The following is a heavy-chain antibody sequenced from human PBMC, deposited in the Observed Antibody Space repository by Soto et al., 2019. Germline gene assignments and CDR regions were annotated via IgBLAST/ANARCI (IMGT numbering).Heavy chain of an antibody. Sequence: QVQLQESGPGLVKPSGTLSLTCAVSGGSISSSNWWSWVRQPPGKGLEWIGEIYHSGGTNYNPSPKSRVTXXVXKXXNQFSLKLNSVTAADTAVYYCARSRTLGGYDYLDYWGQGTLVTVSS. CDR2: IYHSGGT. V-gene: IGHV4-4*02. CDR3: ARSRTLGGYDYLDY. D-gene: IGHD5-12*01. J-gene: IGHJ4*02. CDR1: GGSISSSNW.